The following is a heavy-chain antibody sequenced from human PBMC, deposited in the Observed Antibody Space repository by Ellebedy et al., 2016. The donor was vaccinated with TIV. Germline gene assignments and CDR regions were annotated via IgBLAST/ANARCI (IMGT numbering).Heavy chain of an antibody. J-gene: IGHJ4*02. CDR3: ATERGAYSGSGQAFDY. CDR1: EFTFSTYW. D-gene: IGHD3-10*01. Sequence: GESLKISCAASEFTFSTYWMNWVRQAPGKGLEWVATIKQDGSEKYYVDSVKGRFTITRDNAENSLYLQMHSLRAEDTAVYYCATERGAYSGSGQAFDYWGQGTLVTVSS. V-gene: IGHV3-7*01. CDR2: IKQDGSEK.